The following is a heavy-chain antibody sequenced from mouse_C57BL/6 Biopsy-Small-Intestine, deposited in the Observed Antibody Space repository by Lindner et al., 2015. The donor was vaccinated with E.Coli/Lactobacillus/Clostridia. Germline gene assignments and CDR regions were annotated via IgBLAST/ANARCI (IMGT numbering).Heavy chain of an antibody. J-gene: IGHJ1*01. V-gene: IGHV1-81*01. CDR2: IIPIYGGA. CDR1: GGTFSNYA. D-gene: IGHD1-1*01. Sequence: SVKVSCKASGGTFSNYAISWVRQAPGRGLEWMGGIIPIYGGANYAQMFQGRLTISADEFTLTSYMELSRLSTEDTAVYYCARREIRLGEFESDSYYNGMDVWGQGTTVIVTS. CDR3: ARREIRLGEFESDSYYNGMDV.